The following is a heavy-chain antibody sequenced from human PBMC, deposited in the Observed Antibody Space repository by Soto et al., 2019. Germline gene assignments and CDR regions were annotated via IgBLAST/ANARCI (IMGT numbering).Heavy chain of an antibody. CDR2: IYYSGST. D-gene: IGHD3-3*01. Sequence: SETLAVTCTFSGGSISSYYWSWIRQPPGKGLEWIGYIYYSGSTNYNPSLKSRVTISVDTSKNQFSLKLSSVTAADTALYYCAGSSNAIGYYSYYYYGMDVWGQGTTVTVSS. J-gene: IGHJ6*01. V-gene: IGHV4-59*01. CDR3: AGSSNAIGYYSYYYYGMDV. CDR1: GGSISSYY.